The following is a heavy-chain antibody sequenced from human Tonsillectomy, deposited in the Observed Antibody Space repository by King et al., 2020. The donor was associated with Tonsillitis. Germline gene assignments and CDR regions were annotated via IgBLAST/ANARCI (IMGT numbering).Heavy chain of an antibody. V-gene: IGHV3-9*01. CDR2: ISWNSVSI. Sequence: VQLVESGGGLLQPGRSLRLSCTASGFTFADYAMHWVRHAPGKGLEWVSCISWNSVSIGYADSVKGRFTISRDNAKNSLYLQMNSLRAEDTALYYCTKDRDYALDVWGKGTTVTVSS. CDR1: GFTFADYA. CDR3: TKDRDYALDV. J-gene: IGHJ6*04.